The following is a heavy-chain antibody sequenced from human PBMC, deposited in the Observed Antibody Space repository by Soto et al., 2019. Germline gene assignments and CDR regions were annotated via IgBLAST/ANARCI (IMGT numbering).Heavy chain of an antibody. CDR1: GFTFSSYS. Sequence: GASLRLSCAASGFTFSSYSMNWVRQAPGKGLEWVSSISSSSSYIYYADSVKGRLTISRDNAKNSLYLQMNSLRAEDTAVYYCARAYLRWDNWLDPWGQGTLVTVSS. CDR2: ISSSSSYI. D-gene: IGHD4-17*01. V-gene: IGHV3-21*01. CDR3: ARAYLRWDNWLDP. J-gene: IGHJ5*02.